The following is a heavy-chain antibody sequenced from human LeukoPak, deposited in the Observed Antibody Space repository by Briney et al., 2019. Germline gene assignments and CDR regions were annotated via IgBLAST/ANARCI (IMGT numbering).Heavy chain of an antibody. CDR1: GGSISSSSYY. CDR3: ARGGDYGDLRYFDY. D-gene: IGHD4-17*01. J-gene: IGHJ4*02. Sequence: SETLSLTCTVSGGSISSSSYYWSWIRQPPGKGLEWIGYIYYRGSTNYNPSLKSRVTFSVDTSKNQFSLKLNSVTAADTAVYYCARGGDYGDLRYFDYWGQGTLVTVSS. V-gene: IGHV4-61*01. CDR2: IYYRGST.